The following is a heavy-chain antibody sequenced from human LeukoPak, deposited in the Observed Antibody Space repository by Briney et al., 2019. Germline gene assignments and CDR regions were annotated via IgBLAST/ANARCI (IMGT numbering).Heavy chain of an antibody. V-gene: IGHV4-4*07. CDR3: ARDRVAYAAEENYFDY. J-gene: IGHJ4*02. D-gene: IGHD2-15*01. Sequence: SETLSLTCTVSGGSTSSYYWSWIRQPAGKGVEWIGRIYTSGSTNYNPSLKSRVTMSVDTSKNQFSLKLSSVTAADTAVYYCARDRVAYAAEENYFDYWGQGTLVTVSS. CDR2: IYTSGST. CDR1: GGSTSSYY.